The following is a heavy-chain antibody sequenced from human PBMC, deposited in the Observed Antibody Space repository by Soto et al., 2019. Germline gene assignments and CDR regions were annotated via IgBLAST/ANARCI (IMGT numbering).Heavy chain of an antibody. CDR3: ARAPTTVTRSYYYYGMDV. Sequence: SVKVSCKASGGTFSSYAISWVRQAPGQGLEWMGGIIPIFGTANYAQKFQGRVTITADESTSTAYMELSSLRSEDTAVYYCARAPTTVTRSYYYYGMDVWGQGTTVTVSS. J-gene: IGHJ6*02. CDR2: IIPIFGTA. D-gene: IGHD4-4*01. CDR1: GGTFSSYA. V-gene: IGHV1-69*13.